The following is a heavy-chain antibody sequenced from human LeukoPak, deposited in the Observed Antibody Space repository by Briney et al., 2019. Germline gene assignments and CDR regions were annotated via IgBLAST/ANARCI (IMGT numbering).Heavy chain of an antibody. V-gene: IGHV1-8*02. D-gene: IGHD5-18*01. J-gene: IGHJ4*02. Sequence: ASVKVSCKASGGTFSSYDISWVRQATGQGLEWMGWMNPNSGNTGYAQKFQGRVTMTRNTSISTAYMELSSLRSEDTAVYYCARVSLYYSSGCRDWGQGTLVTVSS. CDR2: MNPNSGNT. CDR1: GGTFSSYD. CDR3: ARVSLYYSSGCRD.